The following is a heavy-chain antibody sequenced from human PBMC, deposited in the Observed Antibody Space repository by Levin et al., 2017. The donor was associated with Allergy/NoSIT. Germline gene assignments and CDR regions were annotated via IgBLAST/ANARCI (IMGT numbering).Heavy chain of an antibody. CDR2: TYYRSKWYN. CDR3: ARASYYYDSSGLRWFDP. J-gene: IGHJ5*02. V-gene: IGHV6-1*01. Sequence: PSETLSLTCAISGDSVSSNSAAWNWIRQSPSRGLEWLGRTYYRSKWYNDYAVSVKSRITINPDTSKNQFSLQLNSVTPEDTAVYYCARASYYYDSSGLRWFDPWGQGTLVTVSS. CDR1: GDSVSSNSAA. D-gene: IGHD3-22*01.